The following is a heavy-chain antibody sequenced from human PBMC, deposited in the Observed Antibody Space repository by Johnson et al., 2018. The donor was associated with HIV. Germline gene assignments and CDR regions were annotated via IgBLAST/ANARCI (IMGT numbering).Heavy chain of an antibody. J-gene: IGHJ3*02. D-gene: IGHD3-16*01. CDR1: GFTFSNYG. CDR3: AKCIWGSSLIDVFDS. Sequence: QVQLMESGGGVVQPWGSLRLSCAASGFTFSNYGMHWVRQAPGKGLEWVAVMSYDGSNKYYTDSVRGRFTISRDNSKNTLYLQMNSLRVEDTAVYYCAKCIWGSSLIDVFDSWGQGTTVIVSS. CDR2: MSYDGSNK. V-gene: IGHV3-33*06.